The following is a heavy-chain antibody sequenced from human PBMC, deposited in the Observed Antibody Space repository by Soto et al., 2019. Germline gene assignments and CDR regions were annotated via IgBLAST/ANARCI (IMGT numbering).Heavy chain of an antibody. CDR1: GGSISSSGYS. CDR2: IYYSGTT. J-gene: IGHJ5*02. Sequence: QLQLQESGPGLVKPSETLSLTCTVSGGSISSSGYSWGWIRQPPGKGLEYIGNIYYSGTTYYNPSLKSRVTISVDTSKNQFSLKMSSVTSADTAVYYCARHKSHSDCFDPWGQGTLVTVSS. V-gene: IGHV4-39*01. CDR3: ARHKSHSDCFDP.